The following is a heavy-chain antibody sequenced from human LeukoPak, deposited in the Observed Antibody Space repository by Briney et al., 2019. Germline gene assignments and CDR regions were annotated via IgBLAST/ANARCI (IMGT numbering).Heavy chain of an antibody. V-gene: IGHV4-34*01. D-gene: IGHD5-12*01. CDR2: INHSGSS. CDR3: ARGIIESRDGYNEWDYFDY. CDR1: GGSFSGYY. J-gene: IGHJ4*02. Sequence: SETLSLTCAVYGGSFSGYYWSWIRQPPGKGLEWIGEINHSGSSNYNPSLKSRVTISVDTSKNQFSLKLSSVTAADTAVYYCARGIIESRDGYNEWDYFDYWGQGTLVTVSS.